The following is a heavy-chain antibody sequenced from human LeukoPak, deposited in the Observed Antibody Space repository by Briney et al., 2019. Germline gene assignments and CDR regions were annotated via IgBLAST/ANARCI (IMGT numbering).Heavy chain of an antibody. J-gene: IGHJ5*02. CDR2: IYHSGST. V-gene: IGHV4-30-2*01. Sequence: SQTLSLTCTVSGGSISSGGYYWSWIRQPPGKGLEWIGYIYHSGSTYYNPSLKSRVTISVDTSKNQFSLKLSSVTAADTAVYYCARDQRSWFDPWGQGTLVTVSS. CDR1: GGSISSGGYY. CDR3: ARDQRSWFDP.